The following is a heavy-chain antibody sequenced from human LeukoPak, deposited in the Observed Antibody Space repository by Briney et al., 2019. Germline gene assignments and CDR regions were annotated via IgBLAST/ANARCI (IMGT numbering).Heavy chain of an antibody. J-gene: IGHJ6*03. Sequence: PGGSLRLSCAASGFTFSNAWMSWVRQAPGKGLEWVGRIKSKTDGGTTDYAAPVKGRFTISRDDSKNTLYLQMNSLKTEDTAVYYCTTDIGQQLAPNYYYYYMDVWGKGTTVTVSS. CDR2: IKSKTDGGTT. D-gene: IGHD6-13*01. CDR1: GFTFSNAW. V-gene: IGHV3-15*01. CDR3: TTDIGQQLAPNYYYYYMDV.